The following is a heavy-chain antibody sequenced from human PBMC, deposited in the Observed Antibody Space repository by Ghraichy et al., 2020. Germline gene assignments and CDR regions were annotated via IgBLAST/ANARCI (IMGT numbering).Heavy chain of an antibody. Sequence: GGSLRLSCAASGFTFSSYGMNWVRQAPGKGLEWVAYISSSSATMHYADSVKGRFTISRDNAKNSLYLQMNSLRDEDTAVYYCASSERIMIFGVIIFTGSMDVWGQGTTVTVSS. CDR3: ASSERIMIFGVIIFTGSMDV. V-gene: IGHV3-48*02. CDR2: ISSSSATM. J-gene: IGHJ6*02. CDR1: GFTFSSYG. D-gene: IGHD3-3*01.